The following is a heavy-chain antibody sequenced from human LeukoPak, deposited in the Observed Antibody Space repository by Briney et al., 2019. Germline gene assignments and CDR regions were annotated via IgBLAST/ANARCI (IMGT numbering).Heavy chain of an antibody. D-gene: IGHD4-17*01. V-gene: IGHV1-46*01. CDR2: INPSGGST. CDR1: GYTFTSYY. J-gene: IGHJ5*02. CDR3: AREERGLDDYGDYANWFDP. Sequence: GASVKASCKASGYTFTSYYMHWVRQAPGQGLEWMGIINPSGGSTSYAQKFQGRVTMTRDTSTSTVYMELSSLRSEDTAVYYCAREERGLDDYGDYANWFDPWGQGTLVTVSS.